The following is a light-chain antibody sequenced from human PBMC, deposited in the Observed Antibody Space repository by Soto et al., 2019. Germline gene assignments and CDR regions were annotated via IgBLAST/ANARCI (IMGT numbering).Light chain of an antibody. Sequence: DIQMTQSPSSLSASIGDTITISCRASQNIERYLNWYQHKQGKAPQLLMFAAANLESGVPSRFRGSGSGTDFTLTSSSLQPEYFATYYCQQTYSTIHSFGQGTKVDIK. V-gene: IGKV1-39*01. J-gene: IGKJ2*01. CDR2: AAA. CDR1: QNIERY. CDR3: QQTYSTIHS.